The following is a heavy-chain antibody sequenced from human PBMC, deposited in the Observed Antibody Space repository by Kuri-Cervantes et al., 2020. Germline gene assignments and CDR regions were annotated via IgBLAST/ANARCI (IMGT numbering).Heavy chain of an antibody. CDR2: ISYDGSNK. Sequence: GESLKISCAASGFTFSSYAMHWVRQAPGKGLEWVAVISYDGSNKHYADSVKGRFTISRDNSKNTKNTLYLQMNSLRSGDTAVYYCARAEDWGTPWCFDLWGRGTLVTVSS. D-gene: IGHD7-27*01. CDR1: GFTFSSYA. CDR3: ARAEDWGTPWCFDL. J-gene: IGHJ2*01. V-gene: IGHV3-30*01.